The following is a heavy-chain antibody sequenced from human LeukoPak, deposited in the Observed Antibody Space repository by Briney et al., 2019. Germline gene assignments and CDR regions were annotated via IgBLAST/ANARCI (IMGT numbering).Heavy chain of an antibody. CDR3: ARNALGYGPPEGWFDP. Sequence: PGGSLRLSFAASGFTLSSYGMHWVRQAPGKGLEWVAVISYDGSNKYYADSVKGRFTISRDNSKNTLYLQMNSLRAEDTAVYYCARNALGYGPPEGWFDPWGQGTLVTVSS. J-gene: IGHJ5*02. V-gene: IGHV3-30*19. CDR1: GFTLSSYG. CDR2: ISYDGSNK. D-gene: IGHD5-18*01.